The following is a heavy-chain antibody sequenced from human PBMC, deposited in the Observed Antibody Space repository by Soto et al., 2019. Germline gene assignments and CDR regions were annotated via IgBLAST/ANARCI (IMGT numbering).Heavy chain of an antibody. CDR2: ISYDGSNK. CDR3: AKDWNSGSPWGYYYYGMDV. V-gene: IGHV3-30*18. J-gene: IGHJ6*02. CDR1: GFTFSSYG. Sequence: HPGGSLRLSCAASGFTFSSYGMHWVRQAPGKGLEWVAVISYDGSNKYYADSVKGRFTISRDNSKNTLYLQMNSLRAEDTAVYYCAKDWNSGSPWGYYYYGMDVWGQGTTVTVSS. D-gene: IGHD1-26*01.